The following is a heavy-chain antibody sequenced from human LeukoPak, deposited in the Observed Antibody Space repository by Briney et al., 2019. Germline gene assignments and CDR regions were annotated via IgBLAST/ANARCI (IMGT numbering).Heavy chain of an antibody. J-gene: IGHJ6*02. CDR3: ARPYGSGSYYKGGYYYYYGMDV. CDR2: MNPNSGNT. V-gene: IGHV1-8*01. D-gene: IGHD3-10*01. CDR1: GYTFTSYD. Sequence: GASVKVSCKASGYTFTSYDINWVRQATGQGFEWMGWMNPNSGNTGYAQKFQGRVTMTRNTSISTAYMELSSLRSEDTAVYYCARPYGSGSYYKGGYYYYYGMDVWGQGTTVTVSS.